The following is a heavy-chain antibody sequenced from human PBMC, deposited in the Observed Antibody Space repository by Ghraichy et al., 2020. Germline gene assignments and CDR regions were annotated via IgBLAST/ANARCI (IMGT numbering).Heavy chain of an antibody. J-gene: IGHJ4*02. CDR1: GFTFSNNA. Sequence: GGSLRLSCAASGFTFSNNAMSWVRQAPGKGLEWVSSISSSGGNSYYADSVKGRFTFSRDNSKNTLYLQMNSLRAEDTAVYHCAKLVGPTTDYWGQGTLVTVSS. CDR3: AKLVGPTTDY. D-gene: IGHD1-26*01. CDR2: ISSSGGNS. V-gene: IGHV3-23*01.